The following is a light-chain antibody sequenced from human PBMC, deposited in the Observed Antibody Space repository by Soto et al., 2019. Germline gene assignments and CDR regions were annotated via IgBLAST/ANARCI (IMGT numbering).Light chain of an antibody. CDR1: QSIRSH. J-gene: IGKJ1*01. V-gene: IGKV1-39*01. CDR3: HQTQSSWA. Sequence: DIQITQSPSSLSASVGDRVTITCRASQSIRSHLNWYQQTPGKAPNLLIYAASNLHSGVPSRFTDSRSGTYFPLTISSLQPEDSGTFYCHQTQSSWAFGKGTKV. CDR2: AAS.